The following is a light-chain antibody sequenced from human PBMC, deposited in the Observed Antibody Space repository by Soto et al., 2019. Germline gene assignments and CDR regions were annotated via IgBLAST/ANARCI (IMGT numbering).Light chain of an antibody. CDR2: GAS. CDR3: QQFDNWPRT. Sequence: EVVMTQSPASLSVSPGERATLSCRASQSVSGFVAWYQQKPGQSPRLLIYGASTRATGVPARFSGSGSGTEFTLTISSLQSEDFAVYYCQQFDNWPRTFGQGTKVEIK. V-gene: IGKV3-15*01. CDR1: QSVSGF. J-gene: IGKJ1*01.